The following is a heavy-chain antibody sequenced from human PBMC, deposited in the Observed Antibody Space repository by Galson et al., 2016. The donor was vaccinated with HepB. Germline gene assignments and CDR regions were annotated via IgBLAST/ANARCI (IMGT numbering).Heavy chain of an antibody. J-gene: IGHJ4*02. D-gene: IGHD6-6*01. CDR1: GYTFTSYA. CDR3: ARHYSSTWPAGLIFDS. V-gene: IGHV1-18*01. CDR2: IDTSNGNT. Sequence: SVKVSCKASGYTFTSYAISWVRQAPAQALEYLGWIDTSNGNTNYPQKFQDRVTLTTDTSTGTTYMELRSLISDDTAVYYCARHYSSTWPAGLIFDSWGPGTQVTVSS.